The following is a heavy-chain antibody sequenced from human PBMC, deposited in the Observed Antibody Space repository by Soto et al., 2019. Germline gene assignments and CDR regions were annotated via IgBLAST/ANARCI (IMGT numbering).Heavy chain of an antibody. V-gene: IGHV3-74*01. J-gene: IGHJ4*02. Sequence: PGGSLRLSCAASGFTFSSYWMHWVRQAPGKGLVWVSRINSDGSSTSYADSVKGRFTISRDNAKNTLYLQMNSLRAEDTAVYYCNARYFELGSGEYYFDYWGQGTLVTVPQ. CDR1: GFTFSSYW. CDR2: INSDGSST. D-gene: IGHD3-9*01. CDR3: NARYFELGSGEYYFDY.